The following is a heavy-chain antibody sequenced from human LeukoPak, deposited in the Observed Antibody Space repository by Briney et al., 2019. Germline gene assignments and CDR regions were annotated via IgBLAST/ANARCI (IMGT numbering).Heavy chain of an antibody. V-gene: IGHV3-74*01. CDR3: ARGRPHGNDY. Sequence: GGSLRLSCVASGFTFSNYGMHWVRQAPGKGLEWVSRIASDGSSATYADSVKGRFSISRDNAKNTLYLQMNSLRVGDTAVYYCARGRPHGNDYWGQGTLVTVSS. D-gene: IGHD4-23*01. CDR2: IASDGSSA. CDR1: GFTFSNYG. J-gene: IGHJ4*02.